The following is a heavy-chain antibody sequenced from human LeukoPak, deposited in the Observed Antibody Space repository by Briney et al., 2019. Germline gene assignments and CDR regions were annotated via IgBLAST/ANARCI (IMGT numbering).Heavy chain of an antibody. CDR3: AARDSYGSGSYPIDY. V-gene: IGHV3-21*01. Sequence: PGGSLRLSCAASGFTFSSYSMNWVRQAPGKGLVWVSSISSRSTYIYYADSLKGRFTISRDNAKNSLYLQMNSLRAEDTAVYYCAARDSYGSGSYPIDYWGQGTLVTVSS. CDR2: ISSRSTYI. CDR1: GFTFSSYS. J-gene: IGHJ4*02. D-gene: IGHD3-10*01.